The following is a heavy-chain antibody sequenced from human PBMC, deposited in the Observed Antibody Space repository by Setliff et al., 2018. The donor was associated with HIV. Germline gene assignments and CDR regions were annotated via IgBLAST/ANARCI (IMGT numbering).Heavy chain of an antibody. CDR3: AGHFYYYGSGRPSNLHHFYFYYMDV. V-gene: IGHV4-4*07. Sequence: SETLSLTCTVSGVSISNYYWSWIRQPAGKGLEWIGRIYTSGNTNYNPSLKSRVTMSVDTSKKQFSLKLTSVTAADTAVYYCAGHFYYYGSGRPSNLHHFYFYYMDVWGTGTTVTVS. CDR2: IYTSGNT. CDR1: GVSISNYY. D-gene: IGHD3-10*01. J-gene: IGHJ6*03.